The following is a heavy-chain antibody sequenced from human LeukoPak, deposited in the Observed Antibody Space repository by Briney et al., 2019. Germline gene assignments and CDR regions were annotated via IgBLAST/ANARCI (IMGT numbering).Heavy chain of an antibody. D-gene: IGHD6-19*01. CDR1: GFTFSSYA. Sequence: GGSLRLSCAASGFTFSSYAMHWVSQAPGKGLEWVAVISYDGSNKYYTDSVKGRFTISRDNSKNTLYLQMNSLRAEDTAVYYCARAFSGPDAFDIWGQGTMVTVSS. CDR2: ISYDGSNK. J-gene: IGHJ3*02. CDR3: ARAFSGPDAFDI. V-gene: IGHV3-30-3*01.